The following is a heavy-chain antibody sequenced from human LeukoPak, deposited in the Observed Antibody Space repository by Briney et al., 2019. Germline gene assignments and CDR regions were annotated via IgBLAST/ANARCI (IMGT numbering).Heavy chain of an antibody. V-gene: IGHV4-38-2*02. CDR2: IYTSGST. J-gene: IGHJ3*01. D-gene: IGHD3-16*01. Sequence: SETLSLTCAVSGYSISSGYYWGWIRQPPGKGLEWIGSIYTSGSTNYNPSLKSRVTISVDTSKNQFSLELSSVTAADTAVYYCAREKLLLGVFLWGQGTMVTVSS. CDR1: GYSISSGYY. CDR3: AREKLLLGVFL.